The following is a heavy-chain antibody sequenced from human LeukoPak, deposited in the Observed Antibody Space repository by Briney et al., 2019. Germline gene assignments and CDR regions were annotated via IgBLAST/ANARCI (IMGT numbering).Heavy chain of an antibody. D-gene: IGHD6-13*01. CDR1: GFTFSSYG. CDR2: IRYDGSNK. V-gene: IGHV3-30*02. CDR3: AKETSQYSSSWNPIACAFDI. Sequence: GGSLRLSCAASGFTFSSYGMHWVRQAPGKGLEWVAFIRYDGSNKYYADSVKGRFTISRDNSKNTLYLQMNSLRAEDTAVYYCAKETSQYSSSWNPIACAFDIWGQGTMVTVSS. J-gene: IGHJ3*02.